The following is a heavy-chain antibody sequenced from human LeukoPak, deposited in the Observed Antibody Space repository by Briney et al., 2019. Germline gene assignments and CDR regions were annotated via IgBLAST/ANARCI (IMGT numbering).Heavy chain of an antibody. D-gene: IGHD2-15*01. CDR1: GFTFSSYW. Sequence: GGSLRFSCAASGFTFSSYWMSWVRQAPGKGLEWVANIKQDGREKYYVDSVKGRFTISRDNAKNSLYLQMNSLRAEDTAVYYCARFRYCSGGSCYYYFDFLGQGTLVTVSS. CDR3: ARFRYCSGGSCYYYFDF. V-gene: IGHV3-7*01. J-gene: IGHJ4*01. CDR2: IKQDGREK.